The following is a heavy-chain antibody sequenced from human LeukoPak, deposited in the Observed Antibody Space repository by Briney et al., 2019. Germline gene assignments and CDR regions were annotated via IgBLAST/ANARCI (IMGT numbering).Heavy chain of an antibody. CDR2: IYYSGST. V-gene: IGHV4-39*01. D-gene: IGHD5-24*01. J-gene: IGHJ4*02. Sequence: SETLSLTCTVSGGSISSSSYYWGWIRQPPGKGLEWIGSIYYSGSTYYNPSLKSRVTISVDTSKNQFSLKLSSVTAADTAVYYCARLLKTTITYWGQGTLVTVSS. CDR3: ARLLKTTITY. CDR1: GGSISSSSYY.